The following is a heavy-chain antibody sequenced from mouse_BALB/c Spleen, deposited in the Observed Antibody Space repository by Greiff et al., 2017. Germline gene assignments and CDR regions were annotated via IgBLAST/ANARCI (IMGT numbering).Heavy chain of an antibody. V-gene: IGHV1-7*01. Sequence: VKLQESGAELAKPGASVKMSCKASGYTFTSYWMHWVKQRPGQGLEWIGYINPSTGYTEYNQKFKDKATLTADKSSSTAYMQLSSLTSEDSAVYYCAIRNYAMDYWGQGTSVTVSS. CDR1: GYTFTSYW. D-gene: IGHD1-1*01. CDR3: AIRNYAMDY. J-gene: IGHJ4*01. CDR2: INPSTGYT.